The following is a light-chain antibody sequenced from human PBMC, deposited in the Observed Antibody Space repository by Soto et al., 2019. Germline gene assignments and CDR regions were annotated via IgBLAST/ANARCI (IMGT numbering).Light chain of an antibody. CDR3: SSYPGSYNLGL. Sequence: QSALTQPPSASGSPGQSVTISCTGTSSDIGAYDYVSWYQQYPGKAPRLIIYEVRHRPSGVPDRFSGSKSGNTASLTVSGLQAEDEADYYCSSYPGSYNLGLFGGGTMLTVL. V-gene: IGLV2-8*01. CDR2: EVR. CDR1: SSDIGAYDY. J-gene: IGLJ2*01.